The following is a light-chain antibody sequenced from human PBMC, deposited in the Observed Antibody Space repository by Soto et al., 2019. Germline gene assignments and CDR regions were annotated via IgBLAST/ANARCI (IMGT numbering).Light chain of an antibody. V-gene: IGKV1-5*01. CDR3: QQYNSYSMT. J-gene: IGKJ1*01. Sequence: DIQMTQSPSTLSASVGDRVTITCRATQTISTYLAWYQQKPGKAPKLLIYDASSLESGVPSRFSGSGSGTEFTLTISSLQPDDFATYYCQQYNSYSMTFGQGTKVEIK. CDR2: DAS. CDR1: QTISTY.